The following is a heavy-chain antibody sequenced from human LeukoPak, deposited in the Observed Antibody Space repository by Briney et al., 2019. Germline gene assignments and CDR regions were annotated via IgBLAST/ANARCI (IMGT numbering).Heavy chain of an antibody. J-gene: IGHJ4*02. CDR2: INHSGST. V-gene: IGHV4-34*01. CDR1: GGSFSGYY. Sequence: TSETLSLTCAVYGGSFSGYYWSWIRQPPGKGLEWIGEINHSGSTNYNPSLKSRVTISVDTSKNQFSLKLSSVTAADTAVYYCARGRSGNSAYWGQGTLVTVSS. D-gene: IGHD4-23*01. CDR3: ARGRSGNSAY.